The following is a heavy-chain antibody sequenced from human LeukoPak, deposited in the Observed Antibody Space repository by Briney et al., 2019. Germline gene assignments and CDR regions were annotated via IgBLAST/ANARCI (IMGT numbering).Heavy chain of an antibody. CDR3: ARGDSGSYLPGLYYYGMDV. Sequence: GGSLRLSCAASGFTFSSYAMNWVRQAPGKGLEWVAVIWYDGSNKYYADSVKGRFTISRDNSKNTLYLQMNSLRAEDTAVYYCARGDSGSYLPGLYYYGMDVWGQGTTVTVSS. CDR1: GFTFSSYA. D-gene: IGHD1-26*01. J-gene: IGHJ6*02. V-gene: IGHV3-33*08. CDR2: IWYDGSNK.